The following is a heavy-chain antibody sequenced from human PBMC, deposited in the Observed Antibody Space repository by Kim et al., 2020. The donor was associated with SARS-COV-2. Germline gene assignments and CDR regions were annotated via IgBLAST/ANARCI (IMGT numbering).Heavy chain of an antibody. D-gene: IGHD2-2*01. V-gene: IGHV6-1*01. CDR3: ARTIVGVPAAMVSAVYCLDY. CDR2: TYYRSKWHN. CDR1: GVSVSSNSAA. Sequence: SQTLSLTCAISGVSVSSNSAAWNWIRQSPSRGLEWLGRTYYRSKWHNDYAPSVKSRITINPDTSKNQCSLQLNSVTPEDTSVYYCARTIVGVPAAMVSAVYCLDYSGQRTPVTVSS. J-gene: IGHJ4*02.